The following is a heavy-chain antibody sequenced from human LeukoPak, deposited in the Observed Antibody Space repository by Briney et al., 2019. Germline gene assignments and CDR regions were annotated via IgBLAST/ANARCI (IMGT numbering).Heavy chain of an antibody. J-gene: IGHJ4*02. D-gene: IGHD3-10*01. Sequence: SETLSLTCAVYGGSFSGYYWSWIRQPPGKGLEWIGEINHSGSTNYNPSLKSRVTISVDTSKNQFSLKLSSVTAADTAVYYCASGGYYYGSGSYGYWGQGTLVTVSS. CDR1: GGSFSGYY. V-gene: IGHV4-34*01. CDR2: INHSGST. CDR3: ASGGYYYGSGSYGY.